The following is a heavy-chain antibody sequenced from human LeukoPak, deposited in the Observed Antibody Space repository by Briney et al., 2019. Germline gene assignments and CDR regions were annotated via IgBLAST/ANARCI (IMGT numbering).Heavy chain of an antibody. CDR1: GFSFSSYG. Sequence: GGSLRLSCAASGFSFSSYGMSWVRQAPGKGLEWVSVIYSGGSTYYADSVKGRFTISRDNSKNTLYLQMNSLRAEDTAVYYCARARAAAGPDAFDIWGQGTMVTVSS. CDR3: ARARAAAGPDAFDI. CDR2: IYSGGST. D-gene: IGHD6-13*01. J-gene: IGHJ3*02. V-gene: IGHV3-53*01.